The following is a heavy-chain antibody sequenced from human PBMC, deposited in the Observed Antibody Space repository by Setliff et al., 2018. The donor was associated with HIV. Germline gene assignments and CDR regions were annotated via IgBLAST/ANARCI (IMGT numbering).Heavy chain of an antibody. Sequence: GGSLRLSCITSGFTFTDYHMSWVRQAPGKGLEWVSYISRSGSTIHYADSVKGRFTISRDNAKNSLYLQMNSLRAEDTAVYYCARGEPSILIEPAAFFDYWGQGTLVTVSS. V-gene: IGHV3-11*04. J-gene: IGHJ4*02. CDR3: ARGEPSILIEPAAFFDY. CDR2: ISRSGSTI. CDR1: GFTFTDYH. D-gene: IGHD2-2*01.